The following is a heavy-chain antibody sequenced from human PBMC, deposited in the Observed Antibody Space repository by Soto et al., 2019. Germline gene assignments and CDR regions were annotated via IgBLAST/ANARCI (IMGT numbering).Heavy chain of an antibody. CDR2: ISYDGSNK. CDR1: GFTFSSYA. J-gene: IGHJ4*02. CDR3: ARDSQSDYGDYVRAGGVDY. V-gene: IGHV3-30-3*01. D-gene: IGHD4-17*01. Sequence: QVQLVESGGGVVQPGRSLRLSCAASGFTFSSYAMHWVRQAPGKGLEWVAVISYDGSNKYYADSVKGRFTISRDNSKNTLYLQMNSLRGEDTAVYYWARDSQSDYGDYVRAGGVDYWGQGTLVTVSS.